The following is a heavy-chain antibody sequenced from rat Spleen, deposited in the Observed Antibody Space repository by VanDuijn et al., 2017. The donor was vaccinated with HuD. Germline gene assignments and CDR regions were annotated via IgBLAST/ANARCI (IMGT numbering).Heavy chain of an antibody. CDR3: ARHGTINTMVRYYFDY. CDR2: ISPSGVST. D-gene: IGHD1-1*01. Sequence: EVQLVESGGGLVQPGRSLKLSCAASGFTFSNYGMHWIRQAPTKGLEWVASISPSGVSTYYRDSAKGRFTISRDNAKSTLYLQMDSLRSEDTATYYCARHGTINTMVRYYFDYWGQGDMVTVSS. J-gene: IGHJ2*01. V-gene: IGHV5-19*01. CDR1: GFTFSNYG.